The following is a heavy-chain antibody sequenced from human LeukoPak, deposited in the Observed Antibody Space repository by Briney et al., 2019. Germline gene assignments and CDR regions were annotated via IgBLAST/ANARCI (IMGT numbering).Heavy chain of an antibody. J-gene: IGHJ5*02. CDR3: ARAGDYGDPLGWFDP. V-gene: IGHV1-2*02. CDR2: ANPHSGGT. Sequence: ASVKVSCKASGYTFTDYYIHWVRQAPGHGLEWMGWANPHSGGTNFAQRFRGRVTLTRDTSISTAYMELSRLRSDDTAVYYCARAGDYGDPLGWFDPWGQGTLVTVSS. D-gene: IGHD4-17*01. CDR1: GYTFTDYY.